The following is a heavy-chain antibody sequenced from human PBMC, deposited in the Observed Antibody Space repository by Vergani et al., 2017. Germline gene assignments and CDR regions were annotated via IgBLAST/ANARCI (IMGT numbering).Heavy chain of an antibody. D-gene: IGHD6-13*01. Sequence: QVQLVESGGGVVQPGRSLRLSCAASGFTFSSYGMHWVRQAPGKGLEWVAVIWYDGSNKYYADSVKGRFTIYRDNSKNTLYLQMNSLRAEDTAVYYCARDFDSGSSSNSDYWGQGTLVTVSS. J-gene: IGHJ4*02. V-gene: IGHV3-33*08. CDR2: IWYDGSNK. CDR1: GFTFSSYG. CDR3: ARDFDSGSSSNSDY.